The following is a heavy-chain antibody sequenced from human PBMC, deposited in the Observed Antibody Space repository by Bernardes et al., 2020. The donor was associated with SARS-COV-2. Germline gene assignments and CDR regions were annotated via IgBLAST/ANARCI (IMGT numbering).Heavy chain of an antibody. Sequence: GGSLRLSCAASGFTFSSYAMSWVRQAPGKGLEWVSAISGSGGSTYYADSVKGRFTISRDNSKNTLYLQMNSLRAEDTAVYYCAKDQKPSLDIVVVPAAMRNYFDYWGQGTLVTVSS. CDR2: ISGSGGST. CDR1: GFTFSSYA. J-gene: IGHJ4*02. CDR3: AKDQKPSLDIVVVPAAMRNYFDY. V-gene: IGHV3-23*01. D-gene: IGHD2-2*03.